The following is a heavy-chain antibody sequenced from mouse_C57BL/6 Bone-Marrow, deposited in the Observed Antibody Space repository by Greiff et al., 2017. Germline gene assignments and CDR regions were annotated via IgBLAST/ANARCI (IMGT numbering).Heavy chain of an antibody. CDR3: GRIFTTVVTTVLDY. J-gene: IGHJ2*01. V-gene: IGHV1-53*01. CDR1: GYTFTSYW. Sequence: QVQLQQPGTELVKPGASVKLSCKASGYTFTSYWMHWVKQRPGQGLEWIGNINPSNGSTNYNEKVKSKATLAVDKSSSTAYMRLSSLTSEDSAVYYGGRIFTTVVTTVLDYWGQGTTLTVSS. D-gene: IGHD1-1*01. CDR2: INPSNGST.